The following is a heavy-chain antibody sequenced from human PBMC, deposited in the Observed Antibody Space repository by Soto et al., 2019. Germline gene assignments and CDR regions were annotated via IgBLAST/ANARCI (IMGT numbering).Heavy chain of an antibody. Sequence: GGSLRLSCAASGFTFSDYYMSWIRQAPGKGLEWVSYINSSGSTIYYADSVKGRFTISRDNAKNSLYLQMNSLRAEDTAVYYCARPLQELLTGYYTDYWGQGTLVTVSS. D-gene: IGHD3-9*01. CDR3: ARPLQELLTGYYTDY. CDR2: INSSGSTI. J-gene: IGHJ4*02. CDR1: GFTFSDYY. V-gene: IGHV3-11*01.